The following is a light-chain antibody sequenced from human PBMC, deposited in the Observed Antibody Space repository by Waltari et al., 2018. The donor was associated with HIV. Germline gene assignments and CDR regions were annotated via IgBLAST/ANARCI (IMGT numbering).Light chain of an antibody. CDR1: SSNIGSSY. CDR2: ENN. V-gene: IGLV1-51*02. J-gene: IGLJ3*02. Sequence: QSVLTQSPSASGTPGQRVTISCSGSSSNIGSSYVYWYQKVPGTAPKLLIYENNKRPSGIPDRFSGSKSGTSATLGITGLQTGDEADYYCGTWDSSLVWVFGGGTKLTVL. CDR3: GTWDSSLVWV.